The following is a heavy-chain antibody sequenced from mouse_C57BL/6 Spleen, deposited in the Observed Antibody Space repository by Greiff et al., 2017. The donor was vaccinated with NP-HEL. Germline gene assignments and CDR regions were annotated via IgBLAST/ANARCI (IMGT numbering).Heavy chain of an antibody. V-gene: IGHV1-18*01. CDR1: GYTFTDYN. CDR3: ARYGARGGYYYFDY. CDR2: INPNNGGT. Sequence: EVQLQQSGPELVKPGASVKIPCKASGYTFTDYNMDWVKQSHGKSLEWIGDINPNNGGTIYNQKFKGKATLTVDKSSSTAYMELRSLTSADTAVYYCARYGARGGYYYFDYWGQGTTLTVSS. J-gene: IGHJ2*01. D-gene: IGHD2-3*01.